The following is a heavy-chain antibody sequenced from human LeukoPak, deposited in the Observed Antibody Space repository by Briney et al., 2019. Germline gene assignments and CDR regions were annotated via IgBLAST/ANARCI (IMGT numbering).Heavy chain of an antibody. Sequence: ASVKVSCMASGYTFTDYYMHWVRQAPGQGLEWMGWINPNSGGTNYAQKFQGRLTMTGDTSISTHYMELSRLGSDDTAVYYCARGGWLLYWGQGTLVTVSS. CDR2: INPNSGGT. CDR3: ARGGWLLY. V-gene: IGHV1-2*02. D-gene: IGHD5-12*01. J-gene: IGHJ4*02. CDR1: GYTFTDYY.